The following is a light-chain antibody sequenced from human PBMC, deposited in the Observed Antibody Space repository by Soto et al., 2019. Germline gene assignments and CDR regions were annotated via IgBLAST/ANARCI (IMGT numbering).Light chain of an antibody. Sequence: EIVMTQPPATLSVSPGERATLSCRASQSISSNLAWYQQKPGQAPRLLIYGASTRATGLPARISGSGSGTDFTRTINSMHCQDFTAYYCQQYKNSPCPFGQRTKVNI. CDR1: QSISSN. CDR3: QQYKNSPCP. CDR2: GAS. J-gene: IGKJ1*01. V-gene: IGKV3-15*01.